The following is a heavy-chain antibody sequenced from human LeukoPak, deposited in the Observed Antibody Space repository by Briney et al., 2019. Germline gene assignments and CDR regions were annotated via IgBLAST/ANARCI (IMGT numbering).Heavy chain of an antibody. CDR3: AKAEPYYYDSSGYYSAFDI. Sequence: GGSLRLSCAASGFTFSSYGMHWVRQAPGKGLEWVAVISYDGSNKYYADSVKGRFTISRDNSKNTLYLQMNSLRAEDTAVYYCAKAEPYYYDSSGYYSAFDIWGQGTMVTVSS. CDR2: ISYDGSNK. CDR1: GFTFSSYG. V-gene: IGHV3-30*18. D-gene: IGHD3-22*01. J-gene: IGHJ3*02.